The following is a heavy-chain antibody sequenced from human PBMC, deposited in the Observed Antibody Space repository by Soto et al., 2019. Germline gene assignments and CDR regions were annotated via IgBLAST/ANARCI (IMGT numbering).Heavy chain of an antibody. D-gene: IGHD2-15*01. CDR1: GGTFSTYA. CDR2: VIPIFGTP. J-gene: IGHJ6*02. CDR3: ARWQGGSSSLDIYYYYYYGMDV. Sequence: QVQLVQSGAEVKKPGSSVKVSCKAPGGTFSTYAISWVRQAPGQGLEWMGGVIPIFGTPKYAEKFQGRVTITADESTSTGYMELRSLRSEDAAVYYCARWQGGSSSLDIYYYYYYGMDVWGQGTTVTVSS. V-gene: IGHV1-69*01.